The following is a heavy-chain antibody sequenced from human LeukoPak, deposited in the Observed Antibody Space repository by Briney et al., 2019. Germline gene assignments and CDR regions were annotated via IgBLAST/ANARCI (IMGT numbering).Heavy chain of an antibody. V-gene: IGHV3-23*01. D-gene: IGHD3-10*02. CDR2: ISDTGNT. J-gene: IGHJ6*04. Sequence: GGSPRLSCAASGFTLSSYAMSWVRQAPGKGLEWVSAISDTGNTYHADSVKGRFTISRDNAKNSLYLQMNSLRAEDTAVYYCAELGITMIGGVWGKGTTVTISS. CDR3: AELGITMIGGV. CDR1: GFTLSSYA.